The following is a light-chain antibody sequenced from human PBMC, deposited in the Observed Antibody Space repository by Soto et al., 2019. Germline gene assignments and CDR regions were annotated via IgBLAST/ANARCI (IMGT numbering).Light chain of an antibody. CDR1: SSNIGSNT. CDR3: AAWDDSLNGLV. CDR2: NNN. Sequence: QPVLTQPPSASGTPGQRVTISCSGSSSNIGSNTVNWYQQLPGTAPKLLIYNNNQRPSGVPDRFSGSKSGTSASLAISVLQSEDEADYYCAAWDDSLNGLVFGTGTKVTVL. J-gene: IGLJ1*01. V-gene: IGLV1-44*01.